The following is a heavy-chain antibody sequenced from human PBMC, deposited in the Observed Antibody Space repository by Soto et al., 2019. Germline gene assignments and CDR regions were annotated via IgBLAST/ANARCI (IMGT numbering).Heavy chain of an antibody. D-gene: IGHD3-10*01. CDR1: GFTFSNYA. CDR3: GKGGSAGVLAF. Sequence: GGSLRLSCAASGFTFSNYAMSWVRQAPGKGLEWVSLVSATAGTTYYTDSVKGRFTISRDNSRNTVYLQMNSLRADDTAVYYCGKGGSAGVLAFWGKGPFVPVPS. J-gene: IGHJ4*02. V-gene: IGHV3-23*01. CDR2: VSATAGTT.